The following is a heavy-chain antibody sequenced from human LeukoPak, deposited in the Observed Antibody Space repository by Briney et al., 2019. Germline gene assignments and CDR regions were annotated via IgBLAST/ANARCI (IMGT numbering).Heavy chain of an antibody. J-gene: IGHJ3*02. CDR1: GFTFSSYA. D-gene: IGHD2-8*01. V-gene: IGHV3-23*01. CDR2: ISGSGGST. CDR3: AKELPLMIPGAFDI. Sequence: GGCXRXACAXSGFTFSSYAXSWVRQAPGKGVXWVSAISGSGGSTYYADSLKGRFTISRDNSKNALYLQMNSLRAEDTAVYYCAKELPLMIPGAFDIWGQGTMVTVSS.